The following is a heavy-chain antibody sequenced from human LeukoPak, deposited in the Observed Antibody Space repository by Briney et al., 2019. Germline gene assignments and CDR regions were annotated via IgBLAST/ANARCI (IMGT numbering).Heavy chain of an antibody. CDR3: ARVRLADERAWAY. CDR2: ITPKSGDT. Sequence: ASVKVSCKASGYTFSNFYIHWVRQAPGQGLEYVGWITPKSGDTYSPQRFQGRVTMTRDASISTAYMELSSLRSDDTAVYFCARVRLADERAWAYWGQGTLVTVSS. J-gene: IGHJ4*02. D-gene: IGHD3-3*02. V-gene: IGHV1-2*02. CDR1: GYTFSNFY.